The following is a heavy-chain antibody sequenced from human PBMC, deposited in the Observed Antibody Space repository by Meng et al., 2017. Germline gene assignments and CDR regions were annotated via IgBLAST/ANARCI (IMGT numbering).Heavy chain of an antibody. CDR2: IYYSGST. CDR1: GGSISSGGYY. CDR3: ASKGGLSTYNWFDP. J-gene: IGHJ5*02. Sequence: GQLQSPAPGLGKPSQTLSLTCTVSGGSISSGGYYWSWIRQHPGKGLEWIGYIYYSGSTYYNPSLKSRVTISVDTSKNQFSLKLSSVTAADTAVYYCASKGGLSTYNWFDPWGQGTLVTVSS. V-gene: IGHV4-31*03. D-gene: IGHD5-12*01.